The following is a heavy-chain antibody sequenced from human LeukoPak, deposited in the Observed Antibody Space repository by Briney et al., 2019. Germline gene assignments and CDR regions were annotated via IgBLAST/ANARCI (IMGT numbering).Heavy chain of an antibody. J-gene: IGHJ4*02. Sequence: PSETLSLTCTVSGGSISSYDWSWIRQPAGKGLEWIGRIYTSGSTNYNPSLKSRVTMSVDTSKNQFSLKLSSVTAADTAVYYCARDSPSSSWYVSQDYWGQGTLVTVSS. D-gene: IGHD6-13*01. CDR1: GGSISSYD. V-gene: IGHV4-4*07. CDR3: ARDSPSSSWYVSQDY. CDR2: IYTSGST.